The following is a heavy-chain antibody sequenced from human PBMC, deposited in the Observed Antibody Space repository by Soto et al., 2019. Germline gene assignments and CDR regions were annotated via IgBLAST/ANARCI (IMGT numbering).Heavy chain of an antibody. D-gene: IGHD3-3*01. J-gene: IGHJ3*02. CDR1: GYTFTGYY. CDR3: ARGTIFGVEPPSAAAFDI. Sequence: GASVKVSCKASGYTFTGYYMHWVRQAPGQGLEWMGWINPNSGGTNYAQKFQGWVTMTRDTSISTAYMELSRLRSDDTAVYYCARGTIFGVEPPSAAAFDIWGQGTMVTVSS. CDR2: INPNSGGT. V-gene: IGHV1-2*04.